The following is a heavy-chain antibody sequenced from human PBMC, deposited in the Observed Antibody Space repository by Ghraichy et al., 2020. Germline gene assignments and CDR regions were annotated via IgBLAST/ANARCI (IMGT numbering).Heavy chain of an antibody. Sequence: LSLTCAASGFTFSNYWMAWVRQAPGKGLEWVANIKQDGSEKFYMDSVKGRFTISRDNAKKSLYLHMNSLRAEDTAVYYCARDLEISYYDSRGYYGYWGQGSLVTVSS. CDR3: ARDLEISYYDSRGYYGY. D-gene: IGHD3-22*01. V-gene: IGHV3-7*01. CDR1: GFTFSNYW. CDR2: IKQDGSEK. J-gene: IGHJ4*02.